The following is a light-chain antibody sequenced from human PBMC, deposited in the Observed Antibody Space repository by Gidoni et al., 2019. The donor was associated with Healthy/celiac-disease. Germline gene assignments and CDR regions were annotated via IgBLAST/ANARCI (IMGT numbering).Light chain of an antibody. CDR1: SRDVGGYTY. J-gene: IGLJ3*02. CDR2: DVS. Sequence: QSPLTQPRPVSGSPGQSVTISCTGTSRDVGGYTYVSWYHQPPGKAPRPMIYDVSKRPSGAPDRFSGSRTGNTASLTISGLQAGGEADYCCCSYAGSWVFGGGTKLTVL. CDR3: CSYAGSWV. V-gene: IGLV2-11*01.